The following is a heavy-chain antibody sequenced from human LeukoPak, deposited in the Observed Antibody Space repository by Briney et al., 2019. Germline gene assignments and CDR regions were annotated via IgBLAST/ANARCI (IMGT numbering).Heavy chain of an antibody. CDR1: GGSFSGYY. J-gene: IGHJ5*02. Sequence: PSETLSLTCAVYGGSFSGYYWSWIRQPPGKGLEWIGEINHSGSTNYNPSLKSRVTISVDTSKNQFSLKLSSVTAADTAVYYCARHSLASYCSGGSCYRNWFHPWGQGTLVTVSS. CDR3: ARHSLASYCSGGSCYRNWFHP. D-gene: IGHD2-15*01. V-gene: IGHV4-34*01. CDR2: INHSGST.